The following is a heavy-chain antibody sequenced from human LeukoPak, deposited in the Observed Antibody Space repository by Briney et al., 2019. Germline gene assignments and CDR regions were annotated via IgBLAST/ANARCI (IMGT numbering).Heavy chain of an antibody. D-gene: IGHD3-10*01. Sequence: SQTLSLTCAVSGGSISGGDYYWTWIPPPPGKGLEGDGYIFYSGNTFPNPSLQSRVTISADKYQNPLTLKLGSVTDAATALYSSARGEASEVTLSRGLIGYWGEGTLVTVSS. J-gene: IGHJ4*02. CDR2: IFYSGNT. V-gene: IGHV4-30-4*01. CDR3: ARGEASEVTLSRGLIGY. CDR1: GGSISGGDYY.